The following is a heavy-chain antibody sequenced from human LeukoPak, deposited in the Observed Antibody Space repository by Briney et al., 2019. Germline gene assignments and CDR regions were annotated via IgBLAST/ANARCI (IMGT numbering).Heavy chain of an antibody. Sequence: SETLSLTCTVSGDSISSSSFYWGWIRQPPGKGLEWIGSLYYTGSTYYNPSLKSRVTISVDTSKTQFSLKLSSVTAADTAVYYCARRAVGVPAADDTFDIWGQGTMVTVSS. CDR3: ARRAVGVPAADDTFDI. V-gene: IGHV4-39*01. CDR2: LYYTGST. CDR1: GDSISSSSFY. J-gene: IGHJ3*02. D-gene: IGHD2-2*01.